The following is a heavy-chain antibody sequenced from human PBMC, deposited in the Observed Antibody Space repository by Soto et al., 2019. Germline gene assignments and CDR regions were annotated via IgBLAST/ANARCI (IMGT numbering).Heavy chain of an antibody. CDR2: TRNKANSYTT. V-gene: IGHV3-72*01. CDR1: GFTFSDHY. D-gene: IGHD2-2*01. Sequence: GGALRLSCAASGFTFSDHYMDWVRQAPGKGLEWVGRTRNKANSYTTEYAASVKGRFTISRDDSKNSLYLQMNSLKTEDTAVYYCARVVAATLVNWFDPWGQGTLVTVSS. CDR3: ARVVAATLVNWFDP. J-gene: IGHJ5*02.